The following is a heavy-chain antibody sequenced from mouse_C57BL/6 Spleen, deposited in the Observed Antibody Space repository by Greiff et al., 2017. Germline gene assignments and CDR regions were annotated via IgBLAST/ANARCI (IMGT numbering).Heavy chain of an antibody. Sequence: QVQLQQSGPELVKPGASVKISCKASGYAFSSSWMNWVKQRPGKGLEWIGRISPGDGDTNYNGKFKGKATLTADKSSSTAYMQLSSLTSEDSAVYFCAHYEGAMDYWGQGTSVTVSS. CDR1: GYAFSSSW. CDR3: AHYEGAMDY. CDR2: ISPGDGDT. V-gene: IGHV1-82*01. J-gene: IGHJ4*01. D-gene: IGHD1-1*01.